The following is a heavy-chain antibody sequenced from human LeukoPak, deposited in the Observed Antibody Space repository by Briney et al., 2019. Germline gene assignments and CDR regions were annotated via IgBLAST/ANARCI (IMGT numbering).Heavy chain of an antibody. Sequence: SETLSLTCAVYGGSLSGYYWGWIRQPPGKGLEWIGEINQSGRTNYNPSLKSRVTISVDTSKKHFSLNLISVTAADTAVYYCARSPQGTATTANWLDPWGQGTLVTVSS. J-gene: IGHJ5*02. D-gene: IGHD4-17*01. V-gene: IGHV4-34*01. CDR3: ARSPQGTATTANWLDP. CDR2: INQSGRT. CDR1: GGSLSGYY.